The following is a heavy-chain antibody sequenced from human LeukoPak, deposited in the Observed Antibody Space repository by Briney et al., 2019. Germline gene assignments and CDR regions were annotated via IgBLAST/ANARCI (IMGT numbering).Heavy chain of an antibody. D-gene: IGHD3-10*01. V-gene: IGHV3-11*01. CDR3: ARDPRGSGSYY. CDR1: GFTFSDSY. J-gene: IGHJ4*02. Sequence: GGSLRLSCAASGFTFSDSYMSWLRQAPGKGLEYISYISSSGSTIYYADSVKGRFTISRDNGKNSLYLQLNSLRAEDTAVYYCARDPRGSGSYYWGQGTLVTVSS. CDR2: ISSSGSTI.